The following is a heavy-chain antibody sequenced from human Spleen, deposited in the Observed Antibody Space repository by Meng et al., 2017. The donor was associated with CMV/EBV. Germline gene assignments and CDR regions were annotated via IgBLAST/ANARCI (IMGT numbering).Heavy chain of an antibody. CDR2: IYYSGST. Sequence: GSLRLSCTVSATSIKSFYWSWIRQPPGKGLEWIGYIYYSGSTTYNPSLKSRVTMSVDTSKNHFSLRLYSVTAADTAIYYCARVGYTNYVSSFGMDVWGQGTTVTVSS. D-gene: IGHD4-11*01. V-gene: IGHV4-59*01. CDR1: ATSIKSFY. J-gene: IGHJ6*02. CDR3: ARVGYTNYVSSFGMDV.